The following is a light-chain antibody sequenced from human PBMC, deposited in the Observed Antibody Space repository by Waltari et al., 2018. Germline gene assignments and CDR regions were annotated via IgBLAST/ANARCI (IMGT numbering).Light chain of an antibody. CDR1: SSDIGVYNY. CDR3: NSYTHYNKFV. Sequence: QSALTQPPSASGSPGQSVTISCTGTSSDIGVYNYVSWYQHHPGKAPKLLIYEVTQRPSGVPDRFSGSKSGNTASLTVSGLQADDEADYYCNSYTHYNKFVFGTGTKVTVL. V-gene: IGLV2-8*01. J-gene: IGLJ1*01. CDR2: EVT.